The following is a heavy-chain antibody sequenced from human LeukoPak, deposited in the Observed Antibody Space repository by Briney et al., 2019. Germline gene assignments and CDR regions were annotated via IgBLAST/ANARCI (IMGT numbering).Heavy chain of an antibody. V-gene: IGHV4-4*07. D-gene: IGHD4-17*01. CDR3: ARAPTYGDYWYFDL. CDR1: GGSISSYY. CDR2: IYTSGST. Sequence: KPSETLSLTCTVSGGSISSYYWSWIRQPAGKGLEWIGRIYTSGSTNYNPSLKSRVTISVDTSKNQFSLKLSSVTAADTAVYYCARAPTYGDYWYFDLWGRGTLVTVSS. J-gene: IGHJ2*01.